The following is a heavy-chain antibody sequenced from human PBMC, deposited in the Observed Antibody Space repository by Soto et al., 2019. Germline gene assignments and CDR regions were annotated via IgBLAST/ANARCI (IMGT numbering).Heavy chain of an antibody. CDR3: AREGYCSSGSCALYSHDFFGMDV. D-gene: IGHD2-15*01. Sequence: ASVKVSCKASHYSFARYGISWVRQAPGQGLEWMGWISTYNSNTKYAQKFQGRVTMTTDTPTSTAYMNLRSLTSDDTAVYYCAREGYCSSGSCALYSHDFFGMDVWGQGPTVTVSS. CDR2: ISTYNSNT. V-gene: IGHV1-18*01. CDR1: HYSFARYG. J-gene: IGHJ6*02.